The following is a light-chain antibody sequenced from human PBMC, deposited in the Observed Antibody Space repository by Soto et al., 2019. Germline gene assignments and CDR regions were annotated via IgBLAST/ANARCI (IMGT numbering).Light chain of an antibody. CDR3: QSYDSSMSAVV. CDR2: GNS. J-gene: IGLJ2*01. V-gene: IGLV1-40*01. CDR1: ISNIGAGYD. Sequence: QSVLTQPPSVSGAPVQRVTISCTGIISNIGAGYDVQWYQKLPGTAPKLLIYGNSNRPSGVTDRFSGSKSGTSVYLAITGLQAEDEADYYCQSYDSSMSAVVFGGGTKLTVL.